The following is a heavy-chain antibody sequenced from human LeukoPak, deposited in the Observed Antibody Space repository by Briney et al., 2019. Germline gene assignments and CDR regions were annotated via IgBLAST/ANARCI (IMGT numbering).Heavy chain of an antibody. V-gene: IGHV3-43*01. CDR3: TKDMKWGMDV. J-gene: IGHJ6*02. Sequence: GSLRLSCAASGFTFDRHTMHWVRQPPGKGPEWVSLIGWDGTNIDYADSVKGRFTISRDNSKNFVYLQMHSLRTEDTALYYCTKDMKWGMDVWGQGTTVIVSS. CDR1: GFTFDRHT. CDR2: IGWDGTNI. D-gene: IGHD1-26*01.